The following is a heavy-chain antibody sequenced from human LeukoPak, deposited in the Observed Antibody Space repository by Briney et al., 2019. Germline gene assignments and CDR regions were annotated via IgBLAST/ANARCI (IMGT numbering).Heavy chain of an antibody. Sequence: GGSLRLSCAASGFTFSSYSMNWVRQAPGKGLEWVSYISSSSSTIYYADSVKGRFTISRDNAKNSLYLQMNSLRDEDTAVYYCARDRGSSGWYGWWFDPWGQGTLVTVSS. J-gene: IGHJ5*02. CDR1: GFTFSSYS. CDR2: ISSSSSTI. V-gene: IGHV3-48*02. CDR3: ARDRGSSGWYGWWFDP. D-gene: IGHD6-19*01.